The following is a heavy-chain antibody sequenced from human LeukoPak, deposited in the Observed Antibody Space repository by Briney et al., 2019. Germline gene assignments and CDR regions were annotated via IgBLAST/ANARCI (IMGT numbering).Heavy chain of an antibody. Sequence: GGSLRLSCAASGFTFSTYWMTWVRQAPGKGLEWVANIKQDGSEKYYVDSVKGRFTISRDNAKNSLYLQMNSLRAEDTAVYYRARGKKSPDYWGQGTLVTVSS. CDR1: GFTFSTYW. V-gene: IGHV3-7*01. CDR2: IKQDGSEK. CDR3: ARGKKSPDY. J-gene: IGHJ4*02.